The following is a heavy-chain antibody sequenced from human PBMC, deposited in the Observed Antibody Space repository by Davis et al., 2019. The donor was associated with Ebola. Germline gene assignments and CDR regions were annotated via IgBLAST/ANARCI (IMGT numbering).Heavy chain of an antibody. CDR2: IHYSGST. V-gene: IGHV4-39*07. Sequence: MPSETLSLTCTVSGGSISSSSYYWGWIRQSPGKGLEWIGSIHYSGSTYYNPSLKSRVTISVDTSKNQFSLKLSSVTAADTAVYYCARSSRSYCTNGVCYPYYFDYWGQGTLVTVSS. CDR3: ARSSRSYCTNGVCYPYYFDY. CDR1: GGSISSSSYY. J-gene: IGHJ4*02. D-gene: IGHD2-8*01.